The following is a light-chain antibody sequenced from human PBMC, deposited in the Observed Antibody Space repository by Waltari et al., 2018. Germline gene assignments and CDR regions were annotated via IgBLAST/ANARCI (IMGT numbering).Light chain of an antibody. V-gene: IGLV2-8*01. Sequence: QSALTQPPSASGSPGQSVTISCTGTSSDIGGHNYVSWYQQYQGKAPKLMIYEASQRPSGVPERFSGSKSGNTASLTVSGLQAEDEAYYYCGSYAGTQKFFGGGTKLTVL. CDR1: SSDIGGHNY. CDR2: EAS. J-gene: IGLJ2*01. CDR3: GSYAGTQKF.